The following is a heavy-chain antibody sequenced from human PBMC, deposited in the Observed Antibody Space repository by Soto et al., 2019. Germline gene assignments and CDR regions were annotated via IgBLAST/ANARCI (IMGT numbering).Heavy chain of an antibody. J-gene: IGHJ6*03. V-gene: IGHV3-64*01. CDR3: ARRDQSDYDYMDV. CDR2: ISSNGVGT. Sequence: EVQLVESGGGLVQPGGSLRLSCAASGFTFSNYAMAWVRQGPGKVLEYVSGISSNGVGTYYANSVKDSFTISRDNSKNTLYLQMGSLRAEDMAVYYCARRDQSDYDYMDVWGKGTLVAVSS. CDR1: GFTFSNYA.